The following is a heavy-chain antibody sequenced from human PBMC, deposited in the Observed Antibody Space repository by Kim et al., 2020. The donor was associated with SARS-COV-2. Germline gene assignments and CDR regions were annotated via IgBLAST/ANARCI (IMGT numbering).Heavy chain of an antibody. V-gene: IGHV4-39*07. D-gene: IGHD5-18*01. CDR3: ASRLRYSYGYDGGKNWFDP. Sequence: SETLSLTCTVSGGSISSSSYYWGWIRQPPGKGLEWIGSIYYSGSTYYNPSLKSRVTISVDTSKNQFSLKLSSVTAADTAVYYCASRLRYSYGYDGGKNWFDPWGQGNLCTVSS. J-gene: IGHJ5*02. CDR2: IYYSGST. CDR1: GGSISSSSYY.